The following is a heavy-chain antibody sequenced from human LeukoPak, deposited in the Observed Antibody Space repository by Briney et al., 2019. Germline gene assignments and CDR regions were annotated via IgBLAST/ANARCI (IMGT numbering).Heavy chain of an antibody. V-gene: IGHV3-66*01. CDR1: GFTVSSNY. Sequence: GGSLRLSCAASGFTVSSNYMSRVRQAPGKGLEWVSVIYSGGSTYYADSVKGRFTFSRDNSKNTLYLQMNSLRAEDTAVYYCARVLVAVFDYWGQGTLVTVSS. J-gene: IGHJ4*02. D-gene: IGHD3-22*01. CDR3: ARVLVAVFDY. CDR2: IYSGGST.